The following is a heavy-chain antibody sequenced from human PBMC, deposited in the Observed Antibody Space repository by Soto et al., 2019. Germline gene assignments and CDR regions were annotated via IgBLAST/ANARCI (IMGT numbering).Heavy chain of an antibody. CDR1: GYTFTSYG. CDR3: ARDKPQYSSGWYVFDY. CDR2: ISAYNGNT. V-gene: IGHV1-18*01. D-gene: IGHD6-19*01. Sequence: ASVKVSCKASGYTFTSYGISWVRQAPGQGLEWMGWISAYNGNTNYAQKFQGRVTITRDTSASTAYMELSSLRSEDTAVYYCARDKPQYSSGWYVFDYWGQGTLVTVSS. J-gene: IGHJ4*02.